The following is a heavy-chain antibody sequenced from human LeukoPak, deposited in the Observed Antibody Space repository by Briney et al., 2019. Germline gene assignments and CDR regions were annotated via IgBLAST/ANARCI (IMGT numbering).Heavy chain of an antibody. CDR1: GFTFSSYA. CDR2: ISYDGSNK. V-gene: IGHV3-30-3*01. J-gene: IGHJ3*02. D-gene: IGHD1-26*01. CDR3: ARVCWEWELFDAFDI. Sequence: GGSLRLSCAASGFTFSSYAMHWVRQAPGKGLEWVAVISYDGSNKYYADSVKGRFTISRDNSKNALYLQMNSLSAEDTAVYYCARVCWEWELFDAFDIWGQGTMVTVSS.